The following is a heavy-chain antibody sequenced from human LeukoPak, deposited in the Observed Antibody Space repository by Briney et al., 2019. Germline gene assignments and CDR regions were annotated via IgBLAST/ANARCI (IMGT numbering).Heavy chain of an antibody. D-gene: IGHD2-15*01. CDR3: ARVGGGSGDYFDY. CDR2: IKQDGSEK. J-gene: IGHJ4*02. V-gene: IGHV3-7*01. Sequence: GRSLRLSRAASGFTFSSYAMHWVRQAPGKGLEWVANIKQDGSEKYYVDSVKGRFTISRDNAKNSLYLQMNSLRAEDTAVYYCARVGGGSGDYFDYWGQGTLVTVSS. CDR1: GFTFSSYA.